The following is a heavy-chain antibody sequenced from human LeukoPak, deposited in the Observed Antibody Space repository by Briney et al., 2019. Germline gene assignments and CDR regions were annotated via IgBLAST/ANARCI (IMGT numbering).Heavy chain of an antibody. V-gene: IGHV4-34*01. J-gene: IGHJ4*02. CDR2: INHSGST. CDR1: GGSFSGYY. CDR3: ARDYYDSSGYYYFDY. Sequence: SETLSLTCTVYGGSFSGYYWSWIRQPPGKGLEWIGEINHSGSTNYNPSLTSRVTISVDTSKNQFSLKLSSVTAADTAVYYCARDYYDSSGYYYFDYWGQGTLVTVSS. D-gene: IGHD3-22*01.